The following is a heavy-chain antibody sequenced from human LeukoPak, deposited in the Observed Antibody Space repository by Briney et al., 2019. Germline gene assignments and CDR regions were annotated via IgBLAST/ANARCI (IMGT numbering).Heavy chain of an antibody. V-gene: IGHV3-23*01. D-gene: IGHD2-15*01. CDR3: GNQNTACYIPGDF. Sequence: GWSLRLSCAASGSTFSNYHMTWVRQAPGKGLEWVSTIVSTGANTYYADSVKGRFTISRDYSKNTLYLQMNSLRLEDTAVYYCGNQNTACYIPGDFWGQGTLATVSS. J-gene: IGHJ4*02. CDR2: IVSTGANT. CDR1: GSTFSNYH.